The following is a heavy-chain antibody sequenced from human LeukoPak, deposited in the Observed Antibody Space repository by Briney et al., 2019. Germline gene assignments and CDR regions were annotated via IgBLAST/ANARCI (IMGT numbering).Heavy chain of an antibody. CDR3: AKYDSFDHYYDSSGRFEC. CDR1: GFTFSSHA. J-gene: IGHJ4*02. Sequence: GGSLRLSCAGSGFTFSSHAMTWVRQAPGKGLEWVAAISGSGGDTYSADSVKGRFTISRDNSKNTLFLQMSSLRAEDTAVYYCAKYDSFDHYYDSSGRFECWGQGTLVTVSS. D-gene: IGHD3-22*01. V-gene: IGHV3-23*01. CDR2: ISGSGGDT.